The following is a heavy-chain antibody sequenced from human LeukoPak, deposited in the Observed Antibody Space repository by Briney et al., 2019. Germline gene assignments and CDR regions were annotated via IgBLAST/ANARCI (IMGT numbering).Heavy chain of an antibody. J-gene: IGHJ6*02. CDR1: GGSFSGYY. CDR2: INHSGST. CDR3: ARVRSYCSGGSCYPPYYYYGMDV. Sequence: SETLSLTCAVYGGSFSGYYWSWIRQPPGKGLEWIGEINHSGSTNYNPSLKSRVTISVETSKNQFSLKLSSVTAADTAVYYCARVRSYCSGGSCYPPYYYYGMDVWGQGTTVTVSS. V-gene: IGHV4-34*01. D-gene: IGHD2-15*01.